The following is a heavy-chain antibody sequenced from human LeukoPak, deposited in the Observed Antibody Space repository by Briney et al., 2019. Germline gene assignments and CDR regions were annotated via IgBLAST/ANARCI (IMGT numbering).Heavy chain of an antibody. CDR1: GGSFSGYY. CDR3: ARGTRQWIQLWLRGDAFDI. V-gene: IGHV4-34*01. Sequence: SETLSLTCAVYGGSFSGYYWSWIRQPPGKGLEWIGEINHSGSTNYNPSLKSRVTISVDTSKNQFSLKLSSVTAADTAVYSCARGTRQWIQLWLRGDAFDIWGQGTMVTVSS. J-gene: IGHJ3*02. CDR2: INHSGST. D-gene: IGHD5-18*01.